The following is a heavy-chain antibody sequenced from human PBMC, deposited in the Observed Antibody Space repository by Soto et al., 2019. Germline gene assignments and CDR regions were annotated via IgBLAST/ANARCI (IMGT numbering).Heavy chain of an antibody. CDR2: IVPMFGTS. V-gene: IGHV1-69*06. J-gene: IGHJ4*02. CDR3: NRGSEYDFWSGYL. Sequence: QERLVQSGAEVRKPGSSVKVSCKVTGGTSTRYAINWVRQAPGQGLEWMGGIVPMFGTSKYAQKFQGRVTITSDTSTKIAYMELRSMRSEDTAVYYCNRGSEYDFWSGYLWGQGNLVSVSS. CDR1: GGTSTRYA. D-gene: IGHD3-3*01.